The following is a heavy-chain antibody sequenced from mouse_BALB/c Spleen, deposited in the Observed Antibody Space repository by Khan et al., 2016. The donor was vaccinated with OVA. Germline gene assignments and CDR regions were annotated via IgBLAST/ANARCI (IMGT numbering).Heavy chain of an antibody. CDR2: IDPENGDT. CDR1: GFNFKDYY. Sequence: VQLQQSGAELVRSGASVKLSCTASGFNFKDYYMHWVMQRPEQGLEWIGWIDPENGDTEYAPKFQGKATMTADTSSNTAYLQLSSLTSEDTAVYYCYSGSYSYWGQGTSVTVSS. D-gene: IGHD2-12*01. V-gene: IGHV14-4*02. J-gene: IGHJ4*01. CDR3: YSGSYSY.